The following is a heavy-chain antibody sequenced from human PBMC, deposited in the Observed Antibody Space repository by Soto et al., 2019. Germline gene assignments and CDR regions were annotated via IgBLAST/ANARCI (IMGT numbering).Heavy chain of an antibody. D-gene: IGHD6-13*01. CDR2: IKSKTDGGTT. V-gene: IGHV3-15*01. J-gene: IGHJ4*02. CDR1: GFTFSNAG. Sequence: PGGSLRLSCAASGFTFSNAGMSWVRQAPGKGLEWVGRIKSKTDGGTTDYAAPVKGRFTISRDDSKNTLYLQMNSLKTEDTAVYYCTTDSSSWLLMGYWGQGTLVTVSS. CDR3: TTDSSSWLLMGY.